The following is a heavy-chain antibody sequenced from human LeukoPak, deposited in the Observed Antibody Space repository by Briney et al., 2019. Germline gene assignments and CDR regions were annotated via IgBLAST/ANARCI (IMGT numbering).Heavy chain of an antibody. CDR1: GFTFSTYT. J-gene: IGHJ4*02. CDR3: ATSGYTNSL. Sequence: PGGSLRLSCVASGFTFSTYTMHWVRQAPGKGLEWVALTSYDETNKYYADSVTGRFTISRDNSKNTLYLQMNSLRPEDTAVYFCATSGYTNSLWGQGTLVTVSS. V-gene: IGHV3-30-3*01. CDR2: TSYDETNK. D-gene: IGHD5-12*01.